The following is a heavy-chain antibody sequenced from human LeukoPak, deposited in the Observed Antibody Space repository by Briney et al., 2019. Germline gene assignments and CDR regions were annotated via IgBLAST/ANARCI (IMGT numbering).Heavy chain of an antibody. D-gene: IGHD3-22*01. CDR3: ARDPHSSGYD. CDR1: GFSFSSYW. Sequence: RAGGSLRLSCAASGFSFSSYWMSWVRQAPGKGLEWVSYISSSGIYIYYADSVKGRFTISRDNAKKSLYLQMNSLRAEDTAVYYCARDPHSSGYDWGQGTLVTVSS. V-gene: IGHV3-21*01. CDR2: ISSSGIYI. J-gene: IGHJ4*02.